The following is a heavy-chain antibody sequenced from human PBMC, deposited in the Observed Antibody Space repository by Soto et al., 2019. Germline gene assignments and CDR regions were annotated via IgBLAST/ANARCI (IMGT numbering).Heavy chain of an antibody. CDR3: ARGITAIFGVVHFDY. CDR1: GGTFSSYA. V-gene: IGHV1-69*13. J-gene: IGHJ4*02. Sequence: SVKVSCKASGGTFSSYAISWVRQAPGQGLEWMGGIIPIFGTANYAQKFQGRVTITADESTSPANMERSSLRSEDTAVYYCARGITAIFGVVHFDYWGQGTLVTVSS. D-gene: IGHD3-3*01. CDR2: IIPIFGTA.